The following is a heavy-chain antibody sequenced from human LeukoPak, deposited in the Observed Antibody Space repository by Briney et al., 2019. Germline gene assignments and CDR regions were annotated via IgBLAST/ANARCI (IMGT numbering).Heavy chain of an antibody. CDR3: ARANTAMVKFDY. CDR1: GYTFTGYY. D-gene: IGHD5-18*01. Sequence: ASVKVSCKASGYTFTGYYMHRVRQAPGQGLEWMGWINPNSGGTNYAQKFQGRVTMTRDTSISTAYMELSRLRSDDTAVYYCARANTAMVKFDYWGQGTLVTVSS. J-gene: IGHJ4*02. V-gene: IGHV1-2*02. CDR2: INPNSGGT.